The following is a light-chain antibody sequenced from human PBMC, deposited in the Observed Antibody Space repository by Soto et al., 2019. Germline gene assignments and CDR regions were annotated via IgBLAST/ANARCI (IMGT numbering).Light chain of an antibody. V-gene: IGKV1-5*03. Sequence: IQMTQSPSTLSASVGDRVTITCRASQSISSWLAWYQHKPGKAPNLLIYKASSLESGVPSRFSGSGSGTEFTLTVSSLQPDDFATYYCQQYDSYLLTIGGGTKVEIK. J-gene: IGKJ4*01. CDR3: QQYDSYLLT. CDR2: KAS. CDR1: QSISSW.